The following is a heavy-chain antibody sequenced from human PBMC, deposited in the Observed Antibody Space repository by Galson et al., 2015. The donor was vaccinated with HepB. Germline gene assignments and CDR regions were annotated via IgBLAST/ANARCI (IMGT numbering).Heavy chain of an antibody. CDR3: ARALSGSYFDY. D-gene: IGHD1-26*01. CDR1: GYTFTSYY. CDR2: INPSGGST. J-gene: IGHJ4*02. Sequence: SVKVSCKASGYTFTSYYMHWVRQAPGQGLEWMGIINPSGGSTNYAQKFQGRVTMTRDTSTSTVYMELISLRSEDTAVYYCARALSGSYFDYWGQRTLVTVSS. V-gene: IGHV1-46*01.